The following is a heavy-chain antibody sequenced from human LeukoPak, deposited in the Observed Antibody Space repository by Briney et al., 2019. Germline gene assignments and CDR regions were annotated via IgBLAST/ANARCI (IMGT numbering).Heavy chain of an antibody. J-gene: IGHJ4*02. Sequence: ASVKVSCKASGYTFTSYAMNWVRQAPGQGLEWMGWINTNTGNPTYAQGFTGRFVFSLNTSVSTAYLQISSLKAEDTAVYYCARGRGRYDYVWGSYRGTFDYWGQGTLVTVSS. CDR1: GYTFTSYA. CDR3: ARGRGRYDYVWGSYRGTFDY. D-gene: IGHD3-16*02. V-gene: IGHV7-4-1*02. CDR2: INTNTGNP.